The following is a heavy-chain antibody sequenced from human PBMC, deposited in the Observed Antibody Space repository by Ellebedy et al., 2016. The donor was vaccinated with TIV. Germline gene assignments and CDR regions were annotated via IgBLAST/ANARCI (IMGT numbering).Heavy chain of an antibody. CDR2: ISAYNGNT. CDR3: ARDQESVYYGSGSYQYNWFDP. J-gene: IGHJ5*02. D-gene: IGHD3-10*01. Sequence: ASVKVSXXASGYTFTSYYMHWVRQAPGQGLEWMGWISAYNGNTNYAQKLQGRVTMTTETSTSTAYMELRSLRSDDTAVYYCARDQESVYYGSGSYQYNWFDPWGQGTLVTVSS. V-gene: IGHV1-18*04. CDR1: GYTFTSYY.